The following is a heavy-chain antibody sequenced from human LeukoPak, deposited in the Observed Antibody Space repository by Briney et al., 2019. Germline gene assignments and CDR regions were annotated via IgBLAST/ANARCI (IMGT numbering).Heavy chain of an antibody. D-gene: IGHD3-16*01. J-gene: IGHJ4*02. CDR1: GXSINNYY. Sequence: PSETLSLTCTVSGXSINNYYWSWIRQPPRKGLEWIGCIFSSGSTNYNHSLKSRVTISVGTSTNQFSLILRPVTAADTAVYYFARHYEGWPFDYWGQGTLVTVSS. V-gene: IGHV4-59*08. CDR3: ARHYEGWPFDY. CDR2: IFSSGST.